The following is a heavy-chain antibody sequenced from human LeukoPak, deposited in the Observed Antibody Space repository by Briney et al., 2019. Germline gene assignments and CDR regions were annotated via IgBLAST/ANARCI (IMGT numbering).Heavy chain of an antibody. V-gene: IGHV1-8*03. CDR1: GYTFTSYD. Sequence: GASVKVSCKASGYTFTSYDINWVRQATGQGLEWMGWMNPNSGNTGYAQKFQGRVTITRNTSISTAYMELSSLRSEDTAVYYCARGPHVYYDFWSGYTPGYYYYMDVWGKGTTVTVSS. J-gene: IGHJ6*03. CDR2: MNPNSGNT. D-gene: IGHD3-3*01. CDR3: ARGPHVYYDFWSGYTPGYYYYMDV.